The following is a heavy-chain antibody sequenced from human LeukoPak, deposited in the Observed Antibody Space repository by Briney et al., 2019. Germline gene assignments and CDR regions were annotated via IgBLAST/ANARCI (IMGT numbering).Heavy chain of an antibody. D-gene: IGHD1-7*01. CDR3: AVIYAVVGTLDI. CDR2: LYPDDSDT. CDR1: GYNFPDYW. Sequence: GESLKISCKGSGYNFPDYWIGWVRQLPGKGLEWIGILYPDDSDTKYSPSFQGQVTISVDMSISTAYLQWSSLQASDTAIYYCAVIYAVVGTLDIWGQGTVVTVSS. J-gene: IGHJ3*02. V-gene: IGHV5-51*03.